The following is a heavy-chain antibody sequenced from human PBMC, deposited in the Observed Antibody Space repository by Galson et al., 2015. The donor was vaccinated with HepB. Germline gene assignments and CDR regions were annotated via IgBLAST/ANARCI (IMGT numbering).Heavy chain of an antibody. J-gene: IGHJ3*02. CDR1: GYTFTSYG. D-gene: IGHD3-22*01. V-gene: IGHV1-18*04. CDR2: ISAYNGNT. CDR3: ARVGSYYDSSGYYPEYDAFDI. Sequence: SVKVSCKASGYTFTSYGISWVRQAPGQGLEWMGWISAYNGNTNYAQKLQGRVTMTTDTSTSTAYMELRSLRSDDTAVYYCARVGSYYDSSGYYPEYDAFDIWGQGTMVTVSS.